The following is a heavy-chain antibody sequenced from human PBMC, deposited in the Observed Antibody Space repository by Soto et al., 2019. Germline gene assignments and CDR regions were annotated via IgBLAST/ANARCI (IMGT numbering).Heavy chain of an antibody. CDR2: IVVGSGNT. CDR3: AADHGSYYDFWSGPIISIDV. CDR1: GFTFTSSA. Sequence: SVKVSCKASGFTFTSSAMQWVRQARGQRLEWIGWIVVGSGNTNYAQKFQERVTITRDMSTSTAYMELSSLRSEDTAVYYCAADHGSYYDFWSGPIISIDVWGKGTTVTV. D-gene: IGHD3-3*01. J-gene: IGHJ6*03. V-gene: IGHV1-58*02.